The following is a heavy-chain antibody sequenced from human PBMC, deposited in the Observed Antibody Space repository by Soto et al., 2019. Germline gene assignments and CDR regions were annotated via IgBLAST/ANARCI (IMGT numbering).Heavy chain of an antibody. D-gene: IGHD5-18*01. Sequence: QVQLVESGGVVVQPGRSLRLSCAASGFTFSGYGMHRVRQAPGKGLEWVAVISYDGTKKYYADSMKGRFTISRDDSKITLYLQMNSRRPEDTAVYDCAKELGAAYSYLEYWGQGTLVTVSS. V-gene: IGHV3-30*18. CDR1: GFTFSGYG. CDR3: AKELGAAYSYLEY. J-gene: IGHJ4*02. CDR2: ISYDGTKK.